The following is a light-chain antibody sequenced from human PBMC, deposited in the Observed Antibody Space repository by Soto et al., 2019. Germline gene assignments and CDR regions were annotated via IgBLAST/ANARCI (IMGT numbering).Light chain of an antibody. CDR1: QSVSSN. CDR3: QQYNNWPRT. CDR2: GAS. Sequence: MTQSPSTLSASVGDTVTITCRASQSVSSNLAWYQQKPGQAPRLLIYGASTRATGIPARFSGSGSGTEFTLTISSLQSEDFAVYYCQQYNNWPRTFGQGTKVDSK. V-gene: IGKV3-15*01. J-gene: IGKJ1*01.